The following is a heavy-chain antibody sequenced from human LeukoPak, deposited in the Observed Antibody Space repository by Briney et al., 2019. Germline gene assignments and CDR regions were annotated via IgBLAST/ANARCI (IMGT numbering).Heavy chain of an antibody. D-gene: IGHD3-10*01. Sequence: GGSLRLSCAASGFTFDDYGMSWVRQAPGKGLQWVSCLSGSGDSTYYADSVKGRFTISRDNSKNTLYLQMNSLRAEDTAVYYCAKDPFNYYYQNWLDPWGQGALVTVSS. CDR1: GFTFDDYG. CDR3: AKDPFNYYYQNWLDP. V-gene: IGHV3-23*01. J-gene: IGHJ5*02. CDR2: LSGSGDST.